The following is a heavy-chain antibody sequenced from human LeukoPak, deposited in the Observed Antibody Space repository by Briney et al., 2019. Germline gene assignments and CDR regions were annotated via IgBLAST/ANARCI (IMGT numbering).Heavy chain of an antibody. V-gene: IGHV3-7*03. D-gene: IGHD3-16*01. Sequence: PGGSLRLSCAASGFTFSRYWLTWVRQAPGKGLEWVANMNEGGSAKHYMDSVKGRFTISRDNSKNTLYLQMNSLRAEDTAVYYCAKTLWGLQNDAFDIWGQGTMVTVSS. CDR2: MNEGGSAK. J-gene: IGHJ3*02. CDR1: GFTFSRYW. CDR3: AKTLWGLQNDAFDI.